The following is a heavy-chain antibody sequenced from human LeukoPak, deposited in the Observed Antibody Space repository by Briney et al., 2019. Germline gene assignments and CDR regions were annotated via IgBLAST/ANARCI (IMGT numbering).Heavy chain of an antibody. CDR2: INNDGSST. J-gene: IGHJ4*02. V-gene: IGHV3-74*01. CDR3: ARELPREVTLDY. D-gene: IGHD2-21*02. CDR1: GFTFIAYG. Sequence: GGSLRVSCAASGFTFIAYGMQWVRHAPGKGLVWVSRINNDGSSTSYADSVRGRFTISRDNAKNTLYLQMNSLRAEDTGVYYCARELPREVTLDYWGQGTLVTVSS.